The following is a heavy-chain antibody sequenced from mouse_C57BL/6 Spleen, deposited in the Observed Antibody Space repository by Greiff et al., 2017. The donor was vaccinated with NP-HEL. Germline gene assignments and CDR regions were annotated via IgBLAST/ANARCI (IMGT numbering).Heavy chain of an antibody. CDR1: GYAFSSYW. J-gene: IGHJ2*01. CDR3: ARSGDGYYNFDY. Sequence: QVQLQQSGAELVKPGASVKISCKASGYAFSSYWMNWVKQRPGKGLEWIGQIYPGDGDTNYNGKFKGKATLTADKSSSTAYMQLSSLTSEDSAVYFCARSGDGYYNFDYWGQGTTLTVSS. V-gene: IGHV1-80*01. CDR2: IYPGDGDT. D-gene: IGHD2-3*01.